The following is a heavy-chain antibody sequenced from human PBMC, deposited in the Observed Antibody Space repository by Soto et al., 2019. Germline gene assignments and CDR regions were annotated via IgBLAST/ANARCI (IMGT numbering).Heavy chain of an antibody. CDR2: INHRGST. J-gene: IGHJ4*02. CDR1: GGSFRRYY. V-gene: IGHV4-34*01. Sequence: SETLSLTCAVYGGSFRRYYWSWIRQPPGKGLEWIGEINHRGSTNYNPSLKGRVTISVDTSKNQFSLKLSSVTAADTAVYYCARKPDYGDYAGEDYWGQGTLVTVSS. CDR3: ARKPDYGDYAGEDY. D-gene: IGHD4-17*01.